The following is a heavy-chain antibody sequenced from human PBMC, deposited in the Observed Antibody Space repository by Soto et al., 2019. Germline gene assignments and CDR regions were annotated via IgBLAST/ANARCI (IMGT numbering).Heavy chain of an antibody. D-gene: IGHD2-15*01. V-gene: IGHV3-33*01. Sequence: QVQLVESGGGVVQPGRSLRLSCAASGFTFSSYGMHWVRQAPGKGLEWVAVIWYDGSNKYYADSVKGRFTISRDNSKNTLYLQMNSLRAEDTAVYYCARGYCSGGSCYSFDSWGQGTLVTVSS. CDR2: IWYDGSNK. J-gene: IGHJ4*02. CDR1: GFTFSSYG. CDR3: ARGYCSGGSCYSFDS.